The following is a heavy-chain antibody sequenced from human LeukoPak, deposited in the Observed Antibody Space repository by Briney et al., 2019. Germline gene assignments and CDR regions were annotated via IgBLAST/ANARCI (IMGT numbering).Heavy chain of an antibody. V-gene: IGHV3-23*01. J-gene: IGHJ4*02. CDR1: GFTFNNYA. Sequence: GGSLRLSCAASGFTFNNYAMSWVRQAPGKGLEWVSGISSSGGSTYYADSVKGRFTISRDNAKNSLYLQMNSLRAEDTAVYYCARDRESGYDSDISDYWGQGTLVTVSS. CDR3: ARDRESGYDSDISDY. D-gene: IGHD5-12*01. CDR2: ISSSGGST.